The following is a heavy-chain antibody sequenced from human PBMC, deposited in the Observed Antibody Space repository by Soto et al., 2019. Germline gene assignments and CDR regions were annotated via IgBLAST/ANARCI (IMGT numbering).Heavy chain of an antibody. CDR2: INVGNGDT. D-gene: IGHD5-12*01. V-gene: IGHV1-3*01. CDR1: GYIFTSYD. Sequence: QLVQSVADVKKPGASLKVSFKTSGYIFTSYDIHWVRQAPGQNLELMGWINVGNGDTKYSERFQGRLTLTRDTSASTAYMELSTLRSEETAVYFCARDHGYRGSEKVDPWCQGTMDTVS. CDR3: ARDHGYRGSEKVDP. J-gene: IGHJ5*02.